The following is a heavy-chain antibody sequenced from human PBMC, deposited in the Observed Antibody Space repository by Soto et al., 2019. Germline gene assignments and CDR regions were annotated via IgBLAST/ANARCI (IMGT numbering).Heavy chain of an antibody. Sequence: QVQLQESGPGLVKPSQTLSLTCTVSGGSINSGDYHGTWIRQFPGKGLEGIGGIYYSASTYYNPALVRRITISLDTSKNQFSLKLTSVTAADTAVYDGARVSRTPSGGMDVWGQGTTVTVSS. V-gene: IGHV4-30-4*01. CDR3: ARVSRTPSGGMDV. CDR1: GGSINSGDYH. CDR2: IYYSAST. J-gene: IGHJ6*02.